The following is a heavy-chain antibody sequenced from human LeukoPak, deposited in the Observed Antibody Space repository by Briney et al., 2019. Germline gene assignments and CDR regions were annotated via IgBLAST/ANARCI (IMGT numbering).Heavy chain of an antibody. V-gene: IGHV4-39*01. Sequence: SETLSLTRTVSGGSISSSSYYWGWIRQPPGKGLEWIGSIYYSGSTYYNPSLKSRVTISVDTSKNQFSLKLSSVTAVDTAVYYCARHFNWFDPWGQGTLVTVSS. J-gene: IGHJ5*02. CDR1: GGSISSSSYY. CDR3: ARHFNWFDP. CDR2: IYYSGST.